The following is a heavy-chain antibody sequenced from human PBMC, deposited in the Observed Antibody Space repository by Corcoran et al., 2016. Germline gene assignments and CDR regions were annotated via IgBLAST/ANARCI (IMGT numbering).Heavy chain of an antibody. D-gene: IGHD3-10*01. J-gene: IGHJ4*02. CDR1: GGSFSGYY. Sequence: QVQLQQWGAGLLKPSETLSLTCAVYGGSFSGYYWSWIRQPPGKGLEWIGEINHSGSTNYNPSLKSRVTISVDPSKNQFSLKLSSVTAADKAVYYCARKGLWLGESRRHDYWGQGTLVTVSS. CDR3: ARKGLWLGESRRHDY. CDR2: INHSGST. V-gene: IGHV4-34*01.